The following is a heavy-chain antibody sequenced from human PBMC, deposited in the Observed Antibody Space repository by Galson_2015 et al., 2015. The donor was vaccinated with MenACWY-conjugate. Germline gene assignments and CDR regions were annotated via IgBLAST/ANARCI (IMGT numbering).Heavy chain of an antibody. CDR1: GGSISSYDLY. CDR2: ISKSGSPI. Sequence: LSLTCTVSGGSISSYDLYCGWFRQAPGKGLEWLSYISKSGSPIYYADSVKGRFTISRDNMKKSLFLEMNSLRAGDTGVYYCARVGTWIHQYFYYMDVWGKGTTVTVSS. J-gene: IGHJ6*03. D-gene: IGHD5-18*01. CDR3: ARVGTWIHQYFYYMDV. V-gene: IGHV3-48*03.